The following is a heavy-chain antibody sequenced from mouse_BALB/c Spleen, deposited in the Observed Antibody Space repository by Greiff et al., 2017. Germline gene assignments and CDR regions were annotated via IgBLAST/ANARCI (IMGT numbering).Heavy chain of an antibody. CDR2: IDPANGNT. CDR1: GFNIKDTY. J-gene: IGHJ3*01. V-gene: IGHV14-3*02. CDR3: ARSRTMITMEFAY. Sequence: EVQLQESGAELVKPGASVKLSCTASGFNIKDTYMHWVKQRPEQGLEWIGRIDPANGNTKYDPKFQGKATITADTSSNTAYLQLSSLTSEDTAVYYCARSRTMITMEFAYWGQGTLVTVSA. D-gene: IGHD2-4*01.